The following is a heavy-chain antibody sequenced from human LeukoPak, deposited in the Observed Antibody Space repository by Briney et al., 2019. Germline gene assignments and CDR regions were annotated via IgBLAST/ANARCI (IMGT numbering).Heavy chain of an antibody. CDR2: ISGSGGST. J-gene: IGHJ4*02. CDR1: GFTFSSYA. CDR3: AKGKDGYNYFDY. V-gene: IGHV3-23*01. Sequence: PGGSLRLSCAASGFTFSSYAMSWVRQAPGKGLEWVSAISGSGGSTYYADSVKGRFTISRDNSENTLYLQMNSLRAEDTAVYYCAKGKDGYNYFDYWGQGTLVTVSS. D-gene: IGHD5-24*01.